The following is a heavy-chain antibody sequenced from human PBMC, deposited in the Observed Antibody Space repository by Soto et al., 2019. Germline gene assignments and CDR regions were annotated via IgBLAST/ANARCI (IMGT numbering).Heavy chain of an antibody. CDR1: GFTFSSDG. CDR3: AKMGPGSFLEWFPMDV. V-gene: IGHV3-30*18. CDR2: ISYDGSNT. Sequence: GGSLRLSCVASGFTFSSDGMHWVRQAPGKGLEWVAIISYDGSNTYYADSVKGRFTISRDNSKNTLYLQMNSLRAEDTAVYYCAKMGPGSFLEWFPMDVWGQGTTVTVSS. J-gene: IGHJ6*02. D-gene: IGHD3-3*01.